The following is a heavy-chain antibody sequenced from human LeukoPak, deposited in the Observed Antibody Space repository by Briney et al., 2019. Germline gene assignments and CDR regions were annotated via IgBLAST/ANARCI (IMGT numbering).Heavy chain of an antibody. D-gene: IGHD6-6*01. CDR2: IYTSGST. CDR3: ARLYASIAADYYYMDV. Sequence: PSETLSLTCTVSGGSISSYYWSWIRQPPGKGLEWIEYIYTSGSTNYNPSLKSRVTISVDTSKNQFSLKLSSVTAADTAVYYCARLYASIAADYYYMDVWGKGTTVTVSS. V-gene: IGHV4-4*09. J-gene: IGHJ6*03. CDR1: GGSISSYY.